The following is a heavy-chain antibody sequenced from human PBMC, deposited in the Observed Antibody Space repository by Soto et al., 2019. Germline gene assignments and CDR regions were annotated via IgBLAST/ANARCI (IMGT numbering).Heavy chain of an antibody. D-gene: IGHD3-22*01. J-gene: IGHJ4*02. CDR3: ALSSGKRNSYYFDY. CDR2: ISYDGSNK. CDR1: GFTFSSYG. V-gene: IGHV3-30*03. Sequence: PGGSLRLSCAASGFTFSSYGMHWVRQAPGKGLEWVAVISYDGSNKYYADSVKGRFTISRDNSKNTLYLQMNSLRAEDTAVYYCALSSGKRNSYYFDYWGQGTLVTVSS.